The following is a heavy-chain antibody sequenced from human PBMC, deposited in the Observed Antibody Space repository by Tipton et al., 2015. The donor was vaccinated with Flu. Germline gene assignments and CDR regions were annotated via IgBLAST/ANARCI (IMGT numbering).Heavy chain of an antibody. V-gene: IGHV1-2*02. CDR2: INPNSGGT. J-gene: IGHJ4*02. CDR1: GYTFTGYY. CDR3: ARRLIGATGADLDY. Sequence: VQLVQSGAEVKKPGASVKLSCKASGYTFTGYYVHWLRQAPGQGLEWMGWINPNSGGTNYAQKFQARVTMTRDTSITTAYMELSRLTSDDTAVYYCARRLIGATGADLDYWGQGTLVTVSS. D-gene: IGHD2-15*01.